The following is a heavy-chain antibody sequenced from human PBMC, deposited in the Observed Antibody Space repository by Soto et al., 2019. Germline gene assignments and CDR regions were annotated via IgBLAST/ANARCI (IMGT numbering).Heavy chain of an antibody. J-gene: IGHJ5*02. V-gene: IGHV4-30-4*01. Sequence: QVQLRESGPGLVKPSQTLSLTCSVSGASVAGGSYYWSWVRQPPGKGLEWIGYIPSRGRPFYNPSLTGRGTISADTSKNQLSLQLTSVTAADTAVYYCARDTYGGYDFGLWGQGTLVTVSS. D-gene: IGHD5-12*01. CDR2: IPSRGRP. CDR3: ARDTYGGYDFGL. CDR1: GASVAGGSYY.